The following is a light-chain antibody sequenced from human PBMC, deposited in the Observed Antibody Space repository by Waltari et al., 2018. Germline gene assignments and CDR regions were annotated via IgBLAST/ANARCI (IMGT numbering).Light chain of an antibody. Sequence: EIVMTQSPTTLSVSPGGRATLSCRASQSVYSSLAWYQHKPGQAPRLLIYATSTRATGIPAMFSGSGSGTDYTLTISSLQSEDFAVYYCQQYNYWPQTFGQGTKVEIK. CDR1: QSVYSS. V-gene: IGKV3-15*01. J-gene: IGKJ1*01. CDR3: QQYNYWPQT. CDR2: ATS.